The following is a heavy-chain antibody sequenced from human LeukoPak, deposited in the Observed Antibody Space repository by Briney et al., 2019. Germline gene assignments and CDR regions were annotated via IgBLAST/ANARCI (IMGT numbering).Heavy chain of an antibody. CDR2: ISAYNGNT. D-gene: IGHD3-10*01. Sequence: ASVKVSCKASGYTFTSYGISWVRQAPGQGLEWMGWISAYNGNTNYAQKLQGRVTMTTDTSTSTAYMELRSLRSDDTAVYYCARDQYYYGSGSYPPLDWGQGTLVTVSS. CDR1: GYTFTSYG. CDR3: ARDQYYYGSGSYPPLD. J-gene: IGHJ4*02. V-gene: IGHV1-18*01.